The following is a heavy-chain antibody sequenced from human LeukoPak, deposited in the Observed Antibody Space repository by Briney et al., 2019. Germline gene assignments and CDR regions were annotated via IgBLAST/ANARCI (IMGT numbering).Heavy chain of an antibody. J-gene: IGHJ5*01. V-gene: IGHV4-59*08. CDR3: AKYAGREGYSSYS. CDR2: IYHTGDS. D-gene: IGHD5-24*01. Sequence: SETLSLTCTVSGDSITRSYWSWIRLPPGKGLEWIGYIYHTGDSNYNPSLRSRVSISLDTSKNQFSLRLTSVTAADSALYFCAKYAGREGYSSYSRGQGTLVTVSS. CDR1: GDSITRSY.